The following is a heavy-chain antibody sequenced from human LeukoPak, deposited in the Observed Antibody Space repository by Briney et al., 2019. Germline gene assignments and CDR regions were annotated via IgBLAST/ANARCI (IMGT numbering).Heavy chain of an antibody. J-gene: IGHJ4*02. V-gene: IGHV3-30*02. D-gene: IGHD2-2*01. CDR3: AKDRPSELVPAWCFDY. Sequence: QTGGSLRLSCAASGFTFSSYGMHWVRQAPGKGLEWVAFIRYDGSTKYYADSVKGRFTISRDNSKNTLYLQMNSLRAEDTAVFYCAKDRPSELVPAWCFDYWGQGTLVTVSS. CDR2: IRYDGSTK. CDR1: GFTFSSYG.